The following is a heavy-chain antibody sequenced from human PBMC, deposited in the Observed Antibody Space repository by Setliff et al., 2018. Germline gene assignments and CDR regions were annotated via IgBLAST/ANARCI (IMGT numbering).Heavy chain of an antibody. CDR3: ARTQASSSFLRADAFDI. D-gene: IGHD6-6*01. CDR1: GGSVSSDSYY. Sequence: SETLSLTCTVSGGSVSSDSYYWSWIRQPAGKGLEWIGHIYTSGITNSNPSLKSRVTISVDTSKNQFSLKLSSVTAADTAVYYCARTQASSSFLRADAFDIWGQGTMVTVSS. V-gene: IGHV4-61*10. CDR2: IYTSGIT. J-gene: IGHJ3*02.